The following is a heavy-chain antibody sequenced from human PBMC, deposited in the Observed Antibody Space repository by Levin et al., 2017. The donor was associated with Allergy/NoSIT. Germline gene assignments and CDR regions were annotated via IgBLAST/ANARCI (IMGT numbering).Heavy chain of an antibody. J-gene: IGHJ3*02. CDR3: ARSLIGYSYGFDAFDI. CDR2: ISYDGSNK. CDR1: GFTFSSYA. D-gene: IGHD5-18*01. Sequence: LSLTCAASGFTFSSYAMHWVRQAPGKGLEWVAVISYDGSNKYYADSVKGRFTISRDNSKNTLYLQMNSLRAEDTAVYYCARSLIGYSYGFDAFDIWGQGTMVTVSS. V-gene: IGHV3-30-3*01.